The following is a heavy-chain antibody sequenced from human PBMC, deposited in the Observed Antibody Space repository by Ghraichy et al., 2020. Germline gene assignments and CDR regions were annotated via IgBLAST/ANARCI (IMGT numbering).Heavy chain of an antibody. J-gene: IGHJ4*02. D-gene: IGHD6-13*01. CDR2: ISGSATRT. CDR3: ARGPEWSSSWHDY. V-gene: IGHV3-23*01. Sequence: LTCAASGFTFSTYAMTWVRQAPGKGLEWVSGISGSATRTYYADSVKGQFTISRDNAKNTLYLQMNSLRAEDTAVYYCARGPEWSSSWHDYWGQGTLVTVSS. CDR1: GFTFSTYA.